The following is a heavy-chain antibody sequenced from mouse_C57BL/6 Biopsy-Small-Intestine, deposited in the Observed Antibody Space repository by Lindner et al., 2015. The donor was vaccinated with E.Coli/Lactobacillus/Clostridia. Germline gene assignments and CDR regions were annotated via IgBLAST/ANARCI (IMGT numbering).Heavy chain of an antibody. D-gene: IGHD2-1*01. J-gene: IGHJ2*01. Sequence: SGPELVKPGASVKISCKASGYSFTDYNMNWVRQNNGKSLEWIGVITPNYGSIIYNQEFKGKATLTVDQSSSTAYMQLNSLTSEDSAVYYCARHGNYFDFWGQGTTLTVSS. CDR1: GYSFTDYN. CDR3: ARHGNYFDF. CDR2: ITPNYGSI. V-gene: IGHV1-39*01.